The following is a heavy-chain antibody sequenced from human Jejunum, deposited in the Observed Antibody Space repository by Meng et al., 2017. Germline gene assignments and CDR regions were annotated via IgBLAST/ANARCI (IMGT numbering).Heavy chain of an antibody. CDR2: IYYSGST. CDR3: ARHSMWLLQNHY. Sequence: QLQLQESGPGLVKPSETLSLTCTVSGASISGSDNYWGWLRQPPGKGLEWIGGIYYSGSTYYNPSLKSRVTISVDTSKNQFSLKLNSVSAADTALYFCARHSMWLLQNHYWGQGTLVTVSS. CDR1: GASISGSDNY. D-gene: IGHD5-12*01. J-gene: IGHJ4*02. V-gene: IGHV4-39*01.